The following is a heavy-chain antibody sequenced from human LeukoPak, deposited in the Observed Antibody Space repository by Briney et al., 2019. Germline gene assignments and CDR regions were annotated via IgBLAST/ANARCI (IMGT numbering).Heavy chain of an antibody. CDR2: INHSGST. V-gene: IGHV4-34*01. Sequence: SETLSLTCAVYGGSFSGYYWSWIRQPPGKGLGWIGEINHSGSTNYNPSLKSRVTISVDTSKNQFSLKLSSVTAADTAVYYCARDRRQGYSYGFYYYYGMDVWGQGTTVAVSS. J-gene: IGHJ6*02. CDR3: ARDRRQGYSYGFYYYYGMDV. CDR1: GGSFSGYY. D-gene: IGHD5-18*01.